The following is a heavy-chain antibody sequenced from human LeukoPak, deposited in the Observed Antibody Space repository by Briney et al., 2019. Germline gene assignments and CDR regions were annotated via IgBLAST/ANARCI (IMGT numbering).Heavy chain of an antibody. CDR1: GYSISSGYY. V-gene: IGHV4-38-2*02. CDR2: TVHSGST. CDR3: ARDPGVVVVPAAPRGSSEVSDY. D-gene: IGHD2-2*01. J-gene: IGHJ4*02. Sequence: KPSETLSLTCAVSGYSISSGYYWGWIRQPPGKGLQWLGRTVHSGSTYSNPSLKSRVTISVDTSKNHFSLKLSSVPAADTAVYYCARDPGVVVVPAAPRGSSEVSDYWGQGTLVTVSS.